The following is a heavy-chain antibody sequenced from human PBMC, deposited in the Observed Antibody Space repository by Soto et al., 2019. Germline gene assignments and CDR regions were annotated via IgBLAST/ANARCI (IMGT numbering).Heavy chain of an antibody. V-gene: IGHV3-53*01. D-gene: IGHD6-13*01. CDR3: ASATGYSSSWYDGHYYYGMDV. Sequence: PGGSLRLSCAASGFTVSSNYMSWVRQAPGKGLEWVSVIYSGGSTYYADSVKGRFTISRDNSKNPLYLQMNSLRVEDTAVYYCASATGYSSSWYDGHYYYGMDVWGQGTTVTVSS. CDR2: IYSGGST. J-gene: IGHJ6*02. CDR1: GFTVSSNY.